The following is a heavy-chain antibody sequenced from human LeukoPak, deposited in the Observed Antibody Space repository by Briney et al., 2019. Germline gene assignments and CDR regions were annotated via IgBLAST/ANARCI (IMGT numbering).Heavy chain of an antibody. D-gene: IGHD1-26*01. J-gene: IGHJ4*02. CDR1: YW. CDR3: ARDKIVGPTTLDY. Sequence: YWXXXVRQTPEKGLEWXANIKQDGYEKYYVDSVKGRFTISRDNAKNSLYLQMNSLRADDTAIYYCARDKIVGPTTLDYWGQGTLVTVSS. CDR2: IKQDGYEK. V-gene: IGHV3-7*01.